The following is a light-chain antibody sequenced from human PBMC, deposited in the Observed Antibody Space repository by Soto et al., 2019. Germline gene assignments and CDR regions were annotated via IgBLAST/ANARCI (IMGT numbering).Light chain of an antibody. V-gene: IGLV2-14*03. CDR2: NVY. Sequence: QSVLTQPASVSGSPGQSITISCTGTSSDVGTYNFVSWHQQHPGKAPKPMIYNVYDRPSGLSYRFSGSKSGNTASLTISGLQGEDEADYYCSAYTVSRTYVFGTGTKVTVL. CDR3: SAYTVSRTYV. J-gene: IGLJ1*01. CDR1: SSDVGTYNF.